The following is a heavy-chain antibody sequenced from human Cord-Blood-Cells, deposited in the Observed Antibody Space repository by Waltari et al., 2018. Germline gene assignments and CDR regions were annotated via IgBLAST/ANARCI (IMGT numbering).Heavy chain of an antibody. CDR3: AREDAYYYYGMDV. CDR2: IWYDGSNK. Sequence: QVQLVESGGGVVQPGRSLSLSCAASGFTFSSYGMHWVRQAPGKGLGWVAGIWYDGSNKYYADSVKGRFTISRDKSKNTLYLQMNSLRAEDTAVYYCAREDAYYYYGMDVWGQGTTVTVSS. J-gene: IGHJ6*02. V-gene: IGHV3-33*01. CDR1: GFTFSSYG.